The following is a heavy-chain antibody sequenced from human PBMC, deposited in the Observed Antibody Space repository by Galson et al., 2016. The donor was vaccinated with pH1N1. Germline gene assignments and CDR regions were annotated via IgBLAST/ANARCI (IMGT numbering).Heavy chain of an antibody. V-gene: IGHV3-23*01. D-gene: IGHD1-1*01. J-gene: IGHJ4*01. Sequence: SLRLSCAASGFTFRNHVMSWVRQAPGKGPEWVSVITASGDATFYGHSVKGRFTISRDNSRSTVSLQMNSLRADDTAVYYCLTRRPTTTPGVIDYWGHGTLVTVS. CDR3: LTRRPTTTPGVIDY. CDR1: GFTFRNHV. CDR2: ITASGDAT.